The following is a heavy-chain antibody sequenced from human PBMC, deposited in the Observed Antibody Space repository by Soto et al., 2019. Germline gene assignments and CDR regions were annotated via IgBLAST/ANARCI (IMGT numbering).Heavy chain of an antibody. CDR3: ARAVRGSYYDY. V-gene: IGHV4-30-4*01. CDR2: IYFNGST. Sequence: PSETLSLTCTVSGGSISSGDYYWSWIRQPPGKGLVCIVYIYFNGSTYYNPSLKSRVTISVDTTKNQFSLKLSSGTAADTAMYNCARAVRGSYYDYWGQGTLVTVSS. CDR1: GGSISSGDYY. D-gene: IGHD1-26*01. J-gene: IGHJ4*02.